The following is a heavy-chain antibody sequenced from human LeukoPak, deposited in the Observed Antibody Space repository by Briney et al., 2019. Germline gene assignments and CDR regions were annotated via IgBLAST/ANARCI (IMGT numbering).Heavy chain of an antibody. CDR2: INHSGST. Sequence: SETLSLTCAVYGGSFSGYYWSWIRQPPGKGLEWIGEINHSGSTNYNPSLESRVTISVDTSKNQFSLKLSSVTAADTAVYYCARDPPIAAAGGDAFDIWGQGTMVTVSS. J-gene: IGHJ3*02. D-gene: IGHD6-13*01. CDR1: GGSFSGYY. CDR3: ARDPPIAAAGGDAFDI. V-gene: IGHV4-34*01.